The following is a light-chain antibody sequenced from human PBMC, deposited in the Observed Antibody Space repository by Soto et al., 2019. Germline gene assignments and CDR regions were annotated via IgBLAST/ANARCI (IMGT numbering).Light chain of an antibody. Sequence: QSVLTQPPSVSEAPRQRVTISCSGSSSNIGNNAVNWYQQLPGKAPKLLIYYDDLLPSGVSDRFSGSKSGTSASLAISGLQTEDGVDYYCAAWDDSLNGYVFGTGTKVTVL. CDR2: YDD. CDR1: SSNIGNNA. J-gene: IGLJ1*01. V-gene: IGLV1-36*01. CDR3: AAWDDSLNGYV.